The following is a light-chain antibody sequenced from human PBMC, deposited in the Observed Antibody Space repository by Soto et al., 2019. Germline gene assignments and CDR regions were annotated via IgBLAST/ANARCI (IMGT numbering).Light chain of an antibody. J-gene: IGLJ1*01. CDR2: AVT. Sequence: LTQPASVSGSPGQSITIYCTGTSSDVGGYNYVSWYQQHPGKAPKLMIYAVTDRPSGVSSRFPGSKSGNTASLTISGLQAEDEADYYCSSYTSSSTLFGTGTKGTVL. V-gene: IGLV2-14*01. CDR1: SSDVGGYNY. CDR3: SSYTSSSTL.